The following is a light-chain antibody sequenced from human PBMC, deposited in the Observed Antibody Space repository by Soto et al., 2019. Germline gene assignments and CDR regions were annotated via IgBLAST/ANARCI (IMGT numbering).Light chain of an antibody. J-gene: IGKJ2*01. CDR3: QQYYRPHPYT. V-gene: IGKV4-1*01. Sequence: DIVMTQSPDSLAVSLGERATINCKSSPSILYRSIDNNYLAWYQHTPGQPPRLLIYLASNREAGLPDRFRGSGSGTNFTRAIRSLQAADVAVYYCQQYYRPHPYTFGQGKRLEIK. CDR2: LAS. CDR1: PSILYRSIDNNY.